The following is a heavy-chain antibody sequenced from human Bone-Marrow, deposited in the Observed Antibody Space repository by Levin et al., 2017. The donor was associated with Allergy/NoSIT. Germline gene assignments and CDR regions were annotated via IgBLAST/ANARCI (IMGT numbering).Heavy chain of an antibody. CDR3: TRRPEGDDTSPDFDY. V-gene: IGHV3-73*01. CDR2: IRSKVNNYAT. J-gene: IGHJ4*02. Sequence: PGGSLRLSCEASGFTFSGSAMHWVRQASGKGLEWVGRIRSKVNNYATAYAASVKGRFTISRDDSKNTAYLQMNSLKTEDTAVYYCTRRPEGDDTSPDFDYWGQGTLVTVSS. D-gene: IGHD3-16*01. CDR1: GFTFSGSA.